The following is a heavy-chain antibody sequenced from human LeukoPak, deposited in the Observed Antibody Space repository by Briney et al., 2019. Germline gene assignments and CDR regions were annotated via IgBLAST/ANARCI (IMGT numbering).Heavy chain of an antibody. D-gene: IGHD5-12*01. CDR1: GFSLSGYW. CDR2: NNGDGSTT. Sequence: GGSLRLSCVASGFSLSGYWMYWVRHAPGKGLMYISRNNGDGSTTNYADLVKGRFTMSRDNVKNTLYLQMNSLRAEDTAVYYCARDPRNIGLAPWGQGTLVTVSS. CDR3: ARDPRNIGLAP. J-gene: IGHJ5*02. V-gene: IGHV3-74*01.